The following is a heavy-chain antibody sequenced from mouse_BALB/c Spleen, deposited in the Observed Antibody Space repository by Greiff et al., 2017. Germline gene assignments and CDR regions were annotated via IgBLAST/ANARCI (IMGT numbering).Heavy chain of an antibody. V-gene: IGHV2-2*02. Sequence: QVQLKQSGPGLVQPSQSLSITCTVSGFSLTSYGVHWVRQPPGKGLEWLGVIWSGGSTDYNAAFISRLSISKDNSKSQVFFKMNSLQANDTAIYYCARSDGYYVAYAMDYWGQGTSVTVSS. D-gene: IGHD2-3*01. CDR1: GFSLTSYG. J-gene: IGHJ4*01. CDR2: IWSGGST. CDR3: ARSDGYYVAYAMDY.